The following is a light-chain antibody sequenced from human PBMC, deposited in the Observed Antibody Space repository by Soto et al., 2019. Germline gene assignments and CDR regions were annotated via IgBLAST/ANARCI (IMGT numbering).Light chain of an antibody. CDR2: DAS. Sequence: EIVLTQSPATLSLSPGDRATLSCRASQSVGSYLGWYQQRPGQAPRLLIYDASNRATGIPARFSGSGSGTDFTLTFISLKPEDLAVYYCQQRSDWPSTFGGGTKVEIK. V-gene: IGKV3-11*01. CDR3: QQRSDWPST. CDR1: QSVGSY. J-gene: IGKJ4*01.